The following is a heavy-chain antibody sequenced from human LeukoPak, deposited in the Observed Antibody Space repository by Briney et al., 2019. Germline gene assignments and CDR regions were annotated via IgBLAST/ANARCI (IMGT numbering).Heavy chain of an antibody. J-gene: IGHJ4*02. D-gene: IGHD5-12*01. CDR2: IYYSGST. CDR1: RGSISTYY. V-gene: IGHV4-59*01. CDR3: ARDSYSDYEPVFDY. Sequence: SETLSLTCTVSRGSISTYYWSWIRQPPGQGREWIGDIYYSGSTNYNPSLRSRVTISVDTSKNQFSLNLSSLTAADTAMYYCARDSYSDYEPVFDYWGQGTLVTVSS.